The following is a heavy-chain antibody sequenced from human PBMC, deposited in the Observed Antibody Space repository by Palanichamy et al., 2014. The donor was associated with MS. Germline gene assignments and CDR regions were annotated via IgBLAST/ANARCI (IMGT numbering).Heavy chain of an antibody. CDR2: IYSGGST. D-gene: IGHD3-10*01. CDR1: DFTVTYNY. J-gene: IGHJ3*01. Sequence: EVQLAESGGGLIQPGGSLRLSCAASDFTVTYNYMSWVRQAPGKGLEWVSVIYSGGSTYYADSVNGRFTISRDNSKNTLYLQMNNLRAEDTAVYYCARDRSVLDAFDLWGQGTMGTVSS. CDR3: ARDRSVLDAFDL. V-gene: IGHV3-53*01.